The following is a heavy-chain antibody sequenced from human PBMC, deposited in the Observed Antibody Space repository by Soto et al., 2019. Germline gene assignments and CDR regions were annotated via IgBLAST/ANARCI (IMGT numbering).Heavy chain of an antibody. J-gene: IGHJ4*02. CDR2: ITDSGGST. V-gene: IGHV3-23*01. D-gene: IGHD1-1*01. CDR1: GFTFTNVA. CDR3: AKLYWNPRYFDY. Sequence: GGSLRLSCAASGFTFTNVAMTWVRQAPGKGLEWVSTITDSGGSTDYADSVKGRFTISRNNSKSTLYLQMNNLRADDTAVYYCAKLYWNPRYFDYWGQGARVTVS.